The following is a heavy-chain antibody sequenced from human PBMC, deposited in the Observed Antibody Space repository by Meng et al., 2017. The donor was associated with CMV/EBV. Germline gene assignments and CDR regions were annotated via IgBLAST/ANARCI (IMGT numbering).Heavy chain of an antibody. CDR1: GFTFSSYS. V-gene: IGHV3-48*04. D-gene: IGHD3-3*01. J-gene: IGHJ3*02. CDR3: ARDPPMYYDFWSGYLFDAFDI. Sequence: GESLKISCAASGFTFSSYSMNWVRPAPGKGLEWVSYISSSSSTIYYADSVKGRFTISRDNAKTSLYLQMNSLRAEDTAVYYCARDPPMYYDFWSGYLFDAFDIWGQGTMVTVSS. CDR2: ISSSSSTI.